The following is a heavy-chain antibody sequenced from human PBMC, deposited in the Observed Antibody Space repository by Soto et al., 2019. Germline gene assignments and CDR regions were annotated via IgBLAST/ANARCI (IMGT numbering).Heavy chain of an antibody. CDR3: TTDSSSWAYYYYYGMDV. D-gene: IGHD2-2*01. V-gene: IGHV3-15*01. CDR1: GFTFSNAW. Sequence: KLGGSLRLSCTVSGFTFSNAWMTWVRQAPGKGLEWVGRIKSKTDDGTTDYAAPVKGRFTISRDDSRNTLYLQMNSLKTEDTAVYYCTTDSSSWAYYYYYGMDVWGQGTTVTVSS. J-gene: IGHJ6*02. CDR2: IKSKTDDGTT.